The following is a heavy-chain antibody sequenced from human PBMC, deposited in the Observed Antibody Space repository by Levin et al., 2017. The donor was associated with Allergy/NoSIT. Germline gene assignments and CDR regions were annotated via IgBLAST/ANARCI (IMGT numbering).Heavy chain of an antibody. J-gene: IGHJ4*02. Sequence: ASVKVSCKTSGYIFSDYDINWVRQASGQGLEWMGWMNPNRGSTRSAQKFQGRVTMTRNTSISTAYMELSSLRSDDTAVYYCARGRTFGSDYWGQGTLVTVSS. CDR1: GYIFSDYD. CDR3: ARGRTFGSDY. V-gene: IGHV1-8*01. D-gene: IGHD3-10*01. CDR2: MNPNRGST.